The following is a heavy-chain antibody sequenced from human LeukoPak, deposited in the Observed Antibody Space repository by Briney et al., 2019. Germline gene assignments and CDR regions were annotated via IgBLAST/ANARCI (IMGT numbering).Heavy chain of an antibody. CDR1: GYTFTGYY. Sequence: GASVKVSCKASGYTFTGYYMHWVRQAPGKGLEWMGGFDPEDGETIYAQKFQGRVTMTEDTSTDTAYMELSSLRSEDTAVYYCATPVAAAEWLWLLNLWGQGTLVTVSS. J-gene: IGHJ5*02. D-gene: IGHD3-3*01. CDR2: FDPEDGET. CDR3: ATPVAAAEWLWLLNL. V-gene: IGHV1-24*01.